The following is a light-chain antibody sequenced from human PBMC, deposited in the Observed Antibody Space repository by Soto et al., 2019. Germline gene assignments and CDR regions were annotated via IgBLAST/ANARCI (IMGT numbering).Light chain of an antibody. CDR1: RRVSGW. CDR2: DAS. CDR3: QEYNSYSPWT. Sequence: DIRTTESTAPLSAAGRDRVAGSCRASRRVSGWLAWYQQKPGQAPKLLIYDASTLESGVPSRFSGSGSGTEFTLSITSLQPDDFATYYCQEYNSYSPWTFGQGTKVDI. J-gene: IGKJ1*01. V-gene: IGKV1-5*01.